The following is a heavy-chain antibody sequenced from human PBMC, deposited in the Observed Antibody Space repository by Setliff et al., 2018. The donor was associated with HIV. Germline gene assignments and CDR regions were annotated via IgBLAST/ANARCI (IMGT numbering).Heavy chain of an antibody. CDR1: GFTFNNYG. CDR3: AKDAGAHLLYFEWLLWGLSRFDY. V-gene: IGHV3-30*18. CDR2: VSYDGTTK. Sequence: LRLSCAASGFTFNNYGMHWVRQAPGKGLEGVAVVSYDGTTKHYGDSVKGRFTISRDNSKNTLYLKMKSLRTEDTAVYYCAKDAGAHLLYFEWLLWGLSRFDYWGQGTLVTVSS. J-gene: IGHJ4*02. D-gene: IGHD3-9*01.